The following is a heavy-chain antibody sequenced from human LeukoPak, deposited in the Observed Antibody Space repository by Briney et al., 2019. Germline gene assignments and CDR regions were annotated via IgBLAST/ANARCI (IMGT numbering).Heavy chain of an antibody. V-gene: IGHV3-48*02. CDR3: ARDDSYAFDI. D-gene: IGHD2-15*01. CDR1: GFTFSSYS. CDR2: ISGRSGAI. Sequence: GGSLRLSCAASGFTFSSYSLNWVRQAPGKGLEWVSYISGRSGAIHYADSVKGRFTISSDNAKNSLYLQMNSVRDADTAVYYCARDDSYAFDIWGQGTMVTVSS. J-gene: IGHJ3*02.